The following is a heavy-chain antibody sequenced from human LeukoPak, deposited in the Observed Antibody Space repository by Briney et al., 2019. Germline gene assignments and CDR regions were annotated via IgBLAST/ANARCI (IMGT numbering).Heavy chain of an antibody. V-gene: IGHV3-9*01. CDR2: ISWNSGSI. J-gene: IGHJ4*02. CDR3: AKDNAGHFDY. CDR1: GFTFDDYA. Sequence: GGSLRLSCAASGFTFDDYAMHWVRHAPGKGLEWVSGISWNSGSIGYADSVKGRFTISRDSAKNSLYLQMNSLRAEDTALYYCAKDNAGHFDYWGQGTLVTVSS.